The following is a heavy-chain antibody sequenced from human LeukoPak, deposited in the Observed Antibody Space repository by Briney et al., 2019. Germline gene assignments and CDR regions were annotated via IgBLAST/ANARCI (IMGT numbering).Heavy chain of an antibody. V-gene: IGHV3-48*02. D-gene: IGHD2-15*01. CDR3: AISWGYYFGY. Sequence: GGSLRLSCAASGFTFSRYSMNWVRQAPGKGLEWISYISSGSSTIYYADSVKGRFTISRDNAKNSLYLQMNSLKDEDTAVYYCAISWGYYFGYWGQGTLVTVSS. CDR1: GFTFSRYS. J-gene: IGHJ4*02. CDR2: ISSGSSTI.